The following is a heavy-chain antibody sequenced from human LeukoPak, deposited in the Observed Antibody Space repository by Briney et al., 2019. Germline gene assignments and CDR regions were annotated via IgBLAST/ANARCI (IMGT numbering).Heavy chain of an antibody. CDR3: ARLLRAGYSSSTHNWFGP. CDR1: VFTFSDSY. CDR2: ISRSGSTT. Sequence: GGSLRLSCAASVFTFSDSYMTWIRQAPGKGLEWVSYISRSGSTTYYADSVKGRFTISRDNAKNSLYLQMNSLRAEDTAVYYCARLLRAGYSSSTHNWFGPWGQGTLVTVSS. J-gene: IGHJ5*02. D-gene: IGHD6-13*01. V-gene: IGHV3-11*01.